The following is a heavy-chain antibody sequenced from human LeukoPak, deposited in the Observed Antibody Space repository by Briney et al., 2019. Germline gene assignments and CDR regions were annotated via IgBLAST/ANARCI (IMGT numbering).Heavy chain of an antibody. CDR3: ARDLWHIARYGHYMDV. CDR1: GFTFSSYT. CDR2: ITRSSIYI. Sequence: GGSLRLSCAASGFTFSSYTMSWVRQNPGKGLEWVSSITRSSIYIYYSDSVKGRFTISRDNAKNSLYLQMNSLRAEDTAVYYCARDLWHIARYGHYMDVWGKGTTVTISS. V-gene: IGHV3-21*01. J-gene: IGHJ6*03. D-gene: IGHD2-21*01.